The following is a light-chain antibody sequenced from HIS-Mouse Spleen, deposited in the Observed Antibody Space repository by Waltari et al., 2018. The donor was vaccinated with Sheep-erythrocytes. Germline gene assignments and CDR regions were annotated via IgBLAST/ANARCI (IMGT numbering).Light chain of an antibody. V-gene: IGLV2-23*01. J-gene: IGLJ3*02. CDR1: SSYVGCYYL. CDR3: CSYAGSSTPWV. Sequence: QSALTQPASVSGSPGQSITISCTRTSSYVGCYYLVSWYQQHPGKAPKLMIYEGSKRPSGVSNRFSGSKSGNTASLTISGLQAEDEADYYCCSYAGSSTPWVFGGGTKLTVL. CDR2: EGS.